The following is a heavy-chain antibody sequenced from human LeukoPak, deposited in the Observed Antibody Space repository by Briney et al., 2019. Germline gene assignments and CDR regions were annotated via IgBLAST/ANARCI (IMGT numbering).Heavy chain of an antibody. Sequence: GESLKISCKGSAYSFTSYWIGWVRQMPGKGLEWMGIIYPGDSDTRYSPSFQGQVTISADKSISTAYLQWSSLKASDTAMYYCARQRPHYYDSSGYGDYWGQGTLVTVSS. J-gene: IGHJ4*02. CDR1: AYSFTSYW. CDR3: ARQRPHYYDSSGYGDY. CDR2: IYPGDSDT. V-gene: IGHV5-51*01. D-gene: IGHD3-22*01.